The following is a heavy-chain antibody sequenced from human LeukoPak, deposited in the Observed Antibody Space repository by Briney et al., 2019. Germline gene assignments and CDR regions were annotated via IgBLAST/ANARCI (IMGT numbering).Heavy chain of an antibody. D-gene: IGHD3-22*01. CDR3: ARVHYYDSSGSDY. J-gene: IGHJ4*02. Sequence: GGSLRLSCAASEFTFSTYAMNWVRQAPGKGLEWVSYISSSGSTIYYADSVKGRFTISRDNAKNSLYLQMNSLRAEDTAVYYCARVHYYDSSGSDYWGQGTLVTVSS. CDR2: ISSSGSTI. CDR1: EFTFSTYA. V-gene: IGHV3-48*03.